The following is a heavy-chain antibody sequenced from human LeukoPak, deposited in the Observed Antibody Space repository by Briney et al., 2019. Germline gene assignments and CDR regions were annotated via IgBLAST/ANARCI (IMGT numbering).Heavy chain of an antibody. D-gene: IGHD1-26*01. CDR2: INHSGST. J-gene: IGHJ4*02. V-gene: IGHV4-34*01. Sequence: SETLSLTCAVYGGSFSGYYWSWIRQPPGEGLEWIGEINHSGSTNYNPSLKSRVTISVDTSKNQFSLKLSSVTAADTAVYYCSKRGSGSYQYYFDYWGQGTLVTVSS. CDR1: GGSFSGYY. CDR3: SKRGSGSYQYYFDY.